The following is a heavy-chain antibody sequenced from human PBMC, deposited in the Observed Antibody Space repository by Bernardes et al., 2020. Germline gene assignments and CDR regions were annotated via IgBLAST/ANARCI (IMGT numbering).Heavy chain of an antibody. CDR3: ARAPKQRITIFGVVGWFDP. V-gene: IGHV4-31*03. D-gene: IGHD3-3*01. CDR2: IYYSGST. Sequence: LSLTCTVSGGSISSGGYYWSWIRQHPGKGLEWIGYIYYSGSTYYNPSLKSRVTISVDTSKNQFSLKLSSVTAADTAVYYCARAPKQRITIFGVVGWFDPWGQGTLVTVSS. CDR1: GGSISSGGYY. J-gene: IGHJ5*02.